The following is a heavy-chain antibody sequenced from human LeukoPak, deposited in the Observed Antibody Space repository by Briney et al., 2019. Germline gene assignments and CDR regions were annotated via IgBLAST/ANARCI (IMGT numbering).Heavy chain of an antibody. D-gene: IGHD3-10*01. CDR1: GYIFTAYY. CDR2: INANSGGI. V-gene: IGHV1-2*02. CDR3: ATGLQYGLWGVPYFYYMHA. Sequence: ASVKVSCKASGYIFTAYYMHWVRQAPGQGLEWMGWINANSGGINYAQKFQGRVTITGDTSITTAYMELGSLTSDDTAVYYCATGLQYGLWGVPYFYYMHAWGKGTTVVVSS. J-gene: IGHJ6*03.